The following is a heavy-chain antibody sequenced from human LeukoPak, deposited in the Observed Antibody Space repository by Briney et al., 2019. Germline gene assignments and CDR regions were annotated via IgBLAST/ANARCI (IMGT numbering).Heavy chain of an antibody. CDR1: GFTFSSYG. J-gene: IGHJ4*02. V-gene: IGHV3-30*18. CDR2: ISYDGSNK. Sequence: PGRSLRLSCAASGFTFSSYGMHWVRQAPGKGLEWVAVISYDGSNKYYADSVKGRFTISRDNSKNTPYLQMNSLRAEDTAVYYCAKDLDGQQWLVPHFDYWGQGTLVTVSS. CDR3: AKDLDGQQWLVPHFDY. D-gene: IGHD6-19*01.